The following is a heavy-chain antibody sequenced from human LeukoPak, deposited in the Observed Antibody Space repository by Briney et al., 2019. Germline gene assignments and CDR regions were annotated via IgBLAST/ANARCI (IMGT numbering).Heavy chain of an antibody. CDR2: IYYSGST. CDR3: ARVTGYVMEDYFDY. Sequence: PSETLSLTCTVSGRSISSGSYYWSWIRQPPGKGLEWIGYIYYSGSTNYNPSLKSRVTISVDTSKNQFSLRLSSVTAADTAVYYCARVTGYVMEDYFDYWGQGTLVTVSS. D-gene: IGHD6-13*01. J-gene: IGHJ4*02. CDR1: GRSISSGSYY. V-gene: IGHV4-61*01.